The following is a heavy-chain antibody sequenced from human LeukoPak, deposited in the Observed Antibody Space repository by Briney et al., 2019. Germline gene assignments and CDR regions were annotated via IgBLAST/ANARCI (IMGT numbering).Heavy chain of an antibody. CDR2: IKEDGSEK. Sequence: GGSLRLSCAASGITFSRSWMSWVRQAPGKGLEWVAFIKEDGSEKYYVDSVKGRFTISRDNAENSLYLQMNSLRAEDTAVYYCARDRGAYYFDYWGQGTLVTVSS. CDR3: ARDRGAYYFDY. D-gene: IGHD3-10*01. CDR1: GITFSRSW. V-gene: IGHV3-7*01. J-gene: IGHJ4*02.